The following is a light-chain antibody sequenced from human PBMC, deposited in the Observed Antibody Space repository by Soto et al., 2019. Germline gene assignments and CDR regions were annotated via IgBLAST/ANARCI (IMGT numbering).Light chain of an antibody. CDR2: KVS. Sequence: DVVLTQSPLSLPVTLGQLASISCRSSQSLVYSDGNTYLNWFQQRPGQSPRRLIYKVSIRDSGVPGRFSGSGSGTDFTLKISRVEAEDIVVYYCMPGTHGPPFTFGGGTKVEIK. J-gene: IGKJ4*01. CDR1: QSLVYSDGNTY. CDR3: MPGTHGPPFT. V-gene: IGKV2-30*01.